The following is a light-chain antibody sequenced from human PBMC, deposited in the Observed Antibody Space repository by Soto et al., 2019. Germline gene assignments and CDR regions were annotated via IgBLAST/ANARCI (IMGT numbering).Light chain of an antibody. CDR3: QQYNEWFRIT. J-gene: IGKJ5*01. CDR2: GAS. CDR1: QSIGSK. V-gene: IGKV3-15*01. Sequence: EIVLTQSPATLSVSPGDTAKLSCRASQSIGSKLGWYQQRPGQAPRLLIYGASNRATGIPARFSGSGSGTEFTLTISSLQSEDLAVYYCQQYNEWFRITFAQGTRLEIK.